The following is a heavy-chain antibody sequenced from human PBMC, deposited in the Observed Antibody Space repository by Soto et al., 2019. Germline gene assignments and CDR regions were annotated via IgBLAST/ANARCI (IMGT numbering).Heavy chain of an antibody. V-gene: IGHV4-39*01. CDR1: GGSISSSSYY. CDR3: ARHGMYYYDSSGYYYSPYYFDY. D-gene: IGHD3-22*01. J-gene: IGHJ4*02. Sequence: QLQLQESGPGLVKPSETLSLTCTVSGGSISSSSYYWGWIRQPPGKGLEWIGCIYYSGSTSYNPAPMIRVTISVDTSKNQFSQKLSSVTAADTAVYYCARHGMYYYDSSGYYYSPYYFDYWGQGTLVTVSS. CDR2: IYYSGST.